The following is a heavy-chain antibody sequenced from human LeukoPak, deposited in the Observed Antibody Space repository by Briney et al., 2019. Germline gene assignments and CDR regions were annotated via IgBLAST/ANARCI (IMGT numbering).Heavy chain of an antibody. J-gene: IGHJ4*02. CDR3: AKDFWQWSGFDY. CDR2: ISSGSGTI. CDR1: GFTFSTYN. D-gene: IGHD3-3*01. Sequence: PGGSLRLSCTASGFTFSTYNMNWVRQAPGKGLEWVSYISSGSGTIYYAHSVKGRFTISRDNAQKSLYLQMNSLRAEDTALYYCAKDFWQWSGFDYWGQGTLVTVSS. V-gene: IGHV3-48*01.